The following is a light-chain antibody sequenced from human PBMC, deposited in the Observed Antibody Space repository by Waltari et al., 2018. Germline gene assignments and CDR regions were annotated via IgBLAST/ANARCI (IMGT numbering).Light chain of an antibody. J-gene: IGKJ1*01. CDR3: QQYNHWPPST. CDR1: KSVSDN. CDR2: GAS. Sequence: EIVMTQSPATLSVSPGERATLSCRASKSVSDNLAWYQHKPGQAPRLLIYGASTRATGIPGRFRGSGSGTEFTLTISSLQSEDFALYYCQQYNHWPPSTFGQGTKVELK. V-gene: IGKV3-15*01.